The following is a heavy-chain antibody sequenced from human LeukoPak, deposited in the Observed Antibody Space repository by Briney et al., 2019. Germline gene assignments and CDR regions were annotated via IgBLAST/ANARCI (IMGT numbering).Heavy chain of an antibody. CDR1: GYTFTSYD. V-gene: IGHV1-8*01. D-gene: IGHD2-2*01. CDR2: MNPNSGNT. CDR3: ARGVVPAAEANYMDV. Sequence: ASVKVSCKASGYTFTSYDINWVRQATGQGLEWMGWMNPNSGNTGYAQKFQGRGTMTRNTAISTAYMELSSLRSKDTAVYYCARGVVPAAEANYMDVWGKGTTATVSS. J-gene: IGHJ6*03.